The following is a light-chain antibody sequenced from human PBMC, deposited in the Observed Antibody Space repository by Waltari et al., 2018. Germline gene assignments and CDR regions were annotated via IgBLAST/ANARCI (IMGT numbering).Light chain of an antibody. V-gene: IGKV3-20*01. CDR2: AAS. Sequence: EIVLTQSPGTMSLSPGERATLSCRASQSVDNTYLAWYQKKPGQAPRLLIFAASNRATRIPDRFSGGGSGTDFILTISRVEPEDFAVYYCQQFGGSLPYTFGQGTKLEIK. CDR1: QSVDNTY. CDR3: QQFGGSLPYT. J-gene: IGKJ2*01.